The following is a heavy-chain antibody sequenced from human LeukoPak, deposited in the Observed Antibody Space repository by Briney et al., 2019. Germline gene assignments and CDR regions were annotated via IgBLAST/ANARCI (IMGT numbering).Heavy chain of an antibody. CDR2: ISYDGSNK. D-gene: IGHD5-18*01. CDR3: AKGGYGIQLWWAFDI. J-gene: IGHJ3*02. CDR1: GFTFSSYD. Sequence: GGSLRLSCAASGFTFSSYDVHWVRQAPGKGLEWVALISYDGSNKYYADSVKGRFTISRDSSKNTLYLQMNSLRPEDTAIYYCAKGGYGIQLWWAFDIWGQGTMVTVSS. V-gene: IGHV3-30*18.